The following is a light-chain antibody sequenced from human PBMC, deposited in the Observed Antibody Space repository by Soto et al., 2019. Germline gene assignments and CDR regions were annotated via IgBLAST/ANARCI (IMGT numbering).Light chain of an antibody. Sequence: DIVMTQSPDSLAVSLGERATINCKSSQSVLYSSNNKNYLAWYQQKPGQPPKLLIYWASTRESGVPDCFSGSGSGTDFTLTISRLQAEDVAVYYCQQYYTNALTFGGGTKVGVK. CDR2: WAS. CDR1: QSVLYSSNNKNY. J-gene: IGKJ4*01. CDR3: QQYYTNALT. V-gene: IGKV4-1*01.